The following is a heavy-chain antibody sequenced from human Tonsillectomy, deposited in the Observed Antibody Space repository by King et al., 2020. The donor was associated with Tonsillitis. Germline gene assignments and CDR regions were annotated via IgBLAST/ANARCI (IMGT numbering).Heavy chain of an antibody. Sequence: VQLVESGGGLVKPGGSLRLSCATSGFTFRNYDMNWVRQAPGGGLEWVSSINTGSTYIYYADSVKGRFTISRDNAKNSLFLQLNSLRAGDTAVYFCAKDQGAGYFDTGRGAFDIWGQGKMVTVSS. CDR2: INTGSTYI. CDR1: GFTFRNYD. V-gene: IGHV3-21*01. D-gene: IGHD3-22*01. CDR3: AKDQGAGYFDTGRGAFDI. J-gene: IGHJ3*02.